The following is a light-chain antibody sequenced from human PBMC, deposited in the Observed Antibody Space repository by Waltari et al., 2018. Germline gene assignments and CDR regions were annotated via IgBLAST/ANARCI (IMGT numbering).Light chain of an antibody. J-gene: IGKJ1*01. CDR3: QQYNSYWT. CDR1: QSIGTS. Sequence: DIQMTQSPSTLSASVGDRVTFTCRASQSIGTSLAWYQQKPGRAPKLLIYKASSLESGVPSRFSGSGSGTEFTLTISSLQPDDFATYYCQQYNSYWTFGQGTKVEIK. V-gene: IGKV1-5*03. CDR2: KAS.